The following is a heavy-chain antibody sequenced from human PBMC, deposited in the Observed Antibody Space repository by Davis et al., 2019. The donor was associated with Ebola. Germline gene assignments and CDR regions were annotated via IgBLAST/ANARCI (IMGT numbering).Heavy chain of an antibody. CDR3: ARRLGWDLSQFDY. D-gene: IGHD1-26*01. CDR2: IDPSDSYT. Sequence: GESLKISCKGSGYSFTNYWISWVRQMPREGLEWMGSIDPSDSYTNYSPSFQGHVTISAGKSISTAYLQWSSLKASDTPMYYCARRLGWDLSQFDYWGQGTLVTVSS. CDR1: GYSFTNYW. V-gene: IGHV5-10-1*01. J-gene: IGHJ4*02.